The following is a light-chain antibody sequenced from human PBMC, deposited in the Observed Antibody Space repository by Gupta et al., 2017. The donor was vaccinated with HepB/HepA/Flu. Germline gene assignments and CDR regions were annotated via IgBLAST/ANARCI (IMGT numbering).Light chain of an antibody. Sequence: EIVLTQSPGTLSLSPGEGATLSCRASRSVSNNYLAWYQQKPGQAPRLLIYDASSRAPGIPDRFSGSGSGTEFILTIIRMEPEDITFSYCQQEGYSPSSFGQGTKLDIK. CDR2: DAS. CDR1: RSVSNNY. V-gene: IGKV3-20*01. CDR3: QQEGYSPSS. J-gene: IGKJ2*04.